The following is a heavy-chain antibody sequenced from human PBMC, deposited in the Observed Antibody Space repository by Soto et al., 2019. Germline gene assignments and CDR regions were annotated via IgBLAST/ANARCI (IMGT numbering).Heavy chain of an antibody. CDR3: AIKSIAARGAFDI. D-gene: IGHD6-6*01. CDR1: GYSFTSYW. J-gene: IGHJ3*02. Sequence: GESLKISCKGSGYSFTSYWIGWVRQMPGKGLEWMGIIYPGDSDTRYSPSLQGQVTISADKSISTAYLQWSSLKASDTAMYYCAIKSIAARGAFDIWGQGTMVTVSS. V-gene: IGHV5-51*01. CDR2: IYPGDSDT.